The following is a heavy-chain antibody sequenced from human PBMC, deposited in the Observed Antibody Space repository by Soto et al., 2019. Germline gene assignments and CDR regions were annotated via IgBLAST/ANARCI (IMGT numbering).Heavy chain of an antibody. CDR2: MFHSGRT. CDR3: AKAVKYYDSTGYDDFAV. J-gene: IGHJ3*01. D-gene: IGHD3-22*01. CDR1: GDSISSYV. Sequence: SETRCLTCTVSGDSISSYVWTWIRQPPGKALEFIGYMFHSGRTTYNPPLTSRVTLSADTSNNQFSLTLTSVTAAETAVYYCAKAVKYYDSTGYDDFAVWGQGIMVTVSS. V-gene: IGHV4-59*01.